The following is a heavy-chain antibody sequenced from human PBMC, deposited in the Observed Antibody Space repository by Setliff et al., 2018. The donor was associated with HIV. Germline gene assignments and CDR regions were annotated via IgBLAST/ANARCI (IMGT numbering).Heavy chain of an antibody. V-gene: IGHV4-34*01. J-gene: IGHJ4*02. Sequence: PSETLSLTCAVYNGSFSGYYWSWIRQPPGMGLEWIGEINHSGSTNYNPSLKSRVTISVDTSKNQFFLRLSSVTAADTAVYYCAAATTLDYWGQGTLVTVSS. D-gene: IGHD1-26*01. CDR3: AAATTLDY. CDR2: INHSGST. CDR1: NGSFSGYY.